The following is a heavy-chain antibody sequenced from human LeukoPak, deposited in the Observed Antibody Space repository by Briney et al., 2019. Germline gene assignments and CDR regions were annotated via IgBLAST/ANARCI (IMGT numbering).Heavy chain of an antibody. CDR3: AGGTGYYFDY. J-gene: IGHJ4*02. V-gene: IGHV1-69*05. CDR1: GGTFSRYA. D-gene: IGHD3-16*01. Sequence: SVKVSCKASGGTFSRYAISWVREAPGQGLEWMGGIIPIFGTANYAQKFQGRVTITTDESTSTAYMELSSLRSEDTAVYYCAGGTGYYFDYWGQGTLVTVSS. CDR2: IIPIFGTA.